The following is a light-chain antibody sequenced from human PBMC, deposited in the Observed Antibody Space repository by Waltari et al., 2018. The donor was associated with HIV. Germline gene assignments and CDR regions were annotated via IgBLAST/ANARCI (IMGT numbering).Light chain of an antibody. J-gene: IGLJ1*01. CDR1: SSDVGSYNV. CDR2: EVT. CDR3: FSYAGRSTHV. Sequence: QSALTQPASVSGSPGQSITISCTGTSSDVGSYNVVSWYQQHPGKAPKLMIYEVTKRPSGVSNRCSGSKSGNTASLTISGLQAEDEADYYCFSYAGRSTHVFGTGTKVTVL. V-gene: IGLV2-23*02.